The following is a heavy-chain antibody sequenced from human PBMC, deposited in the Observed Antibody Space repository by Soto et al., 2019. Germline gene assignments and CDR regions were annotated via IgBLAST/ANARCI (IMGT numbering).Heavy chain of an antibody. CDR1: GFTFSSYS. CDR2: ISSSSSYI. CDR3: AREAFLNSSSTYYYGMDV. V-gene: IGHV3-21*01. D-gene: IGHD6-6*01. J-gene: IGHJ6*02. Sequence: GGSLRLSCAASGFTFSSYSMNWVRQAPGKGLEWVSSISSSSSYIYYADSVKGRFTISRDNAKNSLYLQMNSLRAEDTAVYYCAREAFLNSSSTYYYGMDVWGQGTTVTVSS.